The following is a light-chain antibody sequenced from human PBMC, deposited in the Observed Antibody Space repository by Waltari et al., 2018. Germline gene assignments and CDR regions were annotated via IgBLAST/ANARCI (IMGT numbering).Light chain of an antibody. V-gene: IGKV3-20*01. CDR1: QSVSSSY. CDR3: QQYGSSPT. CDR2: GAS. Sequence: EIVLTQSPGTLSLSPGERATLSCRASQSVSSSYLAWYQQNPGQAPRLLIYGASSRATGIPDRFSGSGSGTDFTLTISRLEPEDLAVYYCQQYGSSPTFGQGTKLHIK. J-gene: IGKJ2*01.